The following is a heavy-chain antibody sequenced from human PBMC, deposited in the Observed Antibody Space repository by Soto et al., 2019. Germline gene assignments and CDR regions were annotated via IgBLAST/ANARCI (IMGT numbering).Heavy chain of an antibody. CDR3: APSYGSGYRAFDY. V-gene: IGHV1-69*04. Sequence: QVQLVQSGAEVKRPGSSVKVSCKASGDTFSFYSINWVRQAPGLGLEWMGRVNPILSMSNYAQRFQGRVTMTAYKSTSTAYMELSGLRSEDTAMYYCAPSYGSGYRAFDYWGQGALVTVSS. CDR2: VNPILSMS. CDR1: GDTFSFYS. D-gene: IGHD3-10*01. J-gene: IGHJ4*02.